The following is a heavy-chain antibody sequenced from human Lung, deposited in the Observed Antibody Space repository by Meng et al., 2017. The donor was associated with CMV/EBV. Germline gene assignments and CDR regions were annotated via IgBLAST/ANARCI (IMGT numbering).Heavy chain of an antibody. CDR2: IYYSGST. D-gene: IGHD3-3*01. CDR3: ARGGYYDFWSGYSYYYYGMDV. Sequence: SETLSLXCTVSGGSISSYYWSWIRQPPGKGLEWIGYIYYSGSTNYNPSLKSRVTISVDTSKNQFPLKLSSVTAADTAVYYCARGGYYDFWSGYSYYYYGMDVWGQGXTVTVSS. CDR1: GGSISSYY. J-gene: IGHJ6*02. V-gene: IGHV4-59*01.